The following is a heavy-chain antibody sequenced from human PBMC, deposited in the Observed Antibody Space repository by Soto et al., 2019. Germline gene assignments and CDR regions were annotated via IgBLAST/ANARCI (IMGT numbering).Heavy chain of an antibody. D-gene: IGHD1-26*01. CDR3: GKDLYSGGPGGPFDY. CDR2: ISSSGSTI. V-gene: IGHV3-11*01. CDR1: GFTFSDYY. Sequence: GGSLRLSCAASGFTFSDYYMSWIRQAPGKGLEWVSYISSSGSTIYYADSVKGRFTISRDNAKNSLYLQMNSLRAEDTAVYYCGKDLYSGGPGGPFDYWGQGTLVTVSS. J-gene: IGHJ4*02.